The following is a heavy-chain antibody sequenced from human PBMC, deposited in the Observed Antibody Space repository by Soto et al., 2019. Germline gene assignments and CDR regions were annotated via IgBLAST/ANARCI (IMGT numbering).Heavy chain of an antibody. J-gene: IGHJ4*02. V-gene: IGHV3-33*01. CDR3: AFGNLSYYFDY. CDR1: EFTCSGFG. D-gene: IGHD3-16*01. Sequence: WGSLRLSCSASEFTCSGFGMHWFRQAPGKGLEWVAIIWYDGSDKYYADSVRGRFTISRDNSKNTLSLQMNSLRAEDTAVYHCAFGNLSYYFDYWGQGTPVTVSS. CDR2: IWYDGSDK.